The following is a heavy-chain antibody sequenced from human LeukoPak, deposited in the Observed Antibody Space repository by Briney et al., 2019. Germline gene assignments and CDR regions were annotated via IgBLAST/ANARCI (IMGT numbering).Heavy chain of an antibody. D-gene: IGHD1-14*01. CDR1: GYTFTGYY. J-gene: IGHJ5*02. V-gene: IGHV1-2*02. CDR2: INPNSGGT. CDR3: ARNRAVSRNWFDP. Sequence: ASVKVSCKASGYTFTGYYMHWVRQAPGQGLEWMGWINPNSGGTNYAQKFQGRVTMTRDTSISTAYMELSRLRSDDTAVYYCARNRAVSRNWFDPWGRGTLVTVSS.